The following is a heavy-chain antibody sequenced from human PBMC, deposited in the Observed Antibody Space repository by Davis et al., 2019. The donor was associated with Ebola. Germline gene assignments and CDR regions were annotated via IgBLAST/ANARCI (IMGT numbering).Heavy chain of an antibody. J-gene: IGHJ4*02. Sequence: PGGSLRLSCAASGFSISDTTMHWVRQASGKGLEWVGRIRSKADSYATVYAASVIGRFTISRDDSKNTAYLQINRLITEDTAVYFCARGGPPSRPYCSGADCYDPFEFLGQGTLVTVSS. CDR1: GFSISDTT. V-gene: IGHV3-73*01. CDR2: IRSKADSYAT. CDR3: ARGGPPSRPYCSGADCYDPFEF. D-gene: IGHD2-21*01.